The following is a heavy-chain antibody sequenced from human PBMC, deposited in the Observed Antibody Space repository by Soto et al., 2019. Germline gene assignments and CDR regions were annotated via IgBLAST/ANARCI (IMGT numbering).Heavy chain of an antibody. CDR3: ARAPYPHSTSRDYFDS. CDR1: GGSFSDYF. Sequence: SETLSLTCAVYGGSFSDYFWNWIRQSPGEGLEWIGEINYSGSTNYNPSLKSRVTISIDTSKNQFSLKLTSVTAADTAVYYCARAPYPHSTSRDYFDSWGQGNQVTVSS. D-gene: IGHD6-6*01. CDR2: INYSGST. J-gene: IGHJ4*02. V-gene: IGHV4-34*01.